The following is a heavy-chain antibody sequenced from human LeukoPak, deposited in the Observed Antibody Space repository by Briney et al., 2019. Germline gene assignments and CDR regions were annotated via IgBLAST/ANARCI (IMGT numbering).Heavy chain of an antibody. CDR2: MNQDGSEK. V-gene: IGHV3-7*04. D-gene: IGHD2-15*01. CDR3: ARHYCSGGSCYSDRPIDY. J-gene: IGHJ4*02. CDR1: GFTFSSYA. Sequence: PGGSLRLSCTASGFTFSSYAMNWVRQAPGKGLEWVASMNQDGSEKYYVDSVKGRFTISRDNAKNSLYLQMNSLRAEDTAVYYCARHYCSGGSCYSDRPIDYWGQGTLVTVSS.